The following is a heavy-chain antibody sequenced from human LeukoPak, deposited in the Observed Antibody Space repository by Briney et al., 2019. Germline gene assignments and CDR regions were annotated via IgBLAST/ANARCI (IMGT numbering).Heavy chain of an antibody. J-gene: IGHJ5*02. V-gene: IGHV1-69*13. CDR3: ARAATYYDFWSGYYSRNWFDP. D-gene: IGHD3-3*01. Sequence: ASVKASCKASGGTFSSYAISWVRQAPGQGLEWMGGIIPIFGTANYAQKFQGRVTITADESTSTAYMELSSLRSEDTAVYYCARAATYYDFWSGYYSRNWFDPWGQGTLVTVSS. CDR1: GGTFSSYA. CDR2: IIPIFGTA.